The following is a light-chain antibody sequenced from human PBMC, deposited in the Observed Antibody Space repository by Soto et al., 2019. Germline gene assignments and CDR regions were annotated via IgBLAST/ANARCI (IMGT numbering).Light chain of an antibody. CDR1: RSNIGSNT. CDR2: RDN. J-gene: IGLJ1*01. CDR3: EAWDDSHNVLYV. Sequence: HSALIQPPSVSETPGQRVTESCSAGRSNIGSNTVHWLQQLPGAAPKLLTYRDNQLPSRVPDRFAASESGTSASLSISRFQSEDEGNYYCEAWDDSHNVLYVFGTGSKVTVL. V-gene: IGLV1-44*01.